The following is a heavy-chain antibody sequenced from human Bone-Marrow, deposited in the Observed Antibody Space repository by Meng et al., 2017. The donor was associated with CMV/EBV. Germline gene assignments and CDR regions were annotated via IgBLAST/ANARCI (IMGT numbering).Heavy chain of an antibody. D-gene: IGHD1/OR15-1a*01. CDR1: GFTLSSYA. Sequence: GGSLRLSCAASGFTLSSYAMHWVRQAPGKGLAWVAVISYDGSSKYYADSVKGRFTISRDNSRNTLYLQMNSLRAEDTAVDYCARGEQISRSWGQGTLVTVSS. J-gene: IGHJ5*02. V-gene: IGHV3-30-3*01. CDR3: ARGEQISRS. CDR2: ISYDGSSK.